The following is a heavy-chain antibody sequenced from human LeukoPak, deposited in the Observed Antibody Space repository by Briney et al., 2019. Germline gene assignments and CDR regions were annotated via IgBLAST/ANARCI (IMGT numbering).Heavy chain of an antibody. CDR3: ARAQLISHNFDF. V-gene: IGHV4-59*01. D-gene: IGHD2-2*01. CDR1: GGSINSDY. Sequence: SETLSLTCTVPGGSINSDYWNWIRQPPGKGLEWIGYIYYSGSTYYSASTKYNPSLKSRVAISVDTSRNQFSLKLTSMTAANTAVDNCARAQLISHNFDFWGEGTLVTVSS. J-gene: IGHJ4*02. CDR2: IYYSGST.